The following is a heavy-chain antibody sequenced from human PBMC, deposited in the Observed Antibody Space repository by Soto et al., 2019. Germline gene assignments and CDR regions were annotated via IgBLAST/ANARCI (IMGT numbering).Heavy chain of an antibody. V-gene: IGHV3-30*18. CDR3: SNDRWTYSSSPNLYDY. CDR1: GFTFSNYA. CDR2: LSYDGTNK. J-gene: IGHJ4*02. Sequence: GGSRRLSCAASGFTFSNYAMFWVRQAPGKGPEWVAVLSYDGTNKYYADSVKGRFTISRDNSKNTLYLQMDSLRGEDTAVYYCSNDRWTYSSSPNLYDYCGQGTLVTVSS. D-gene: IGHD6-13*01.